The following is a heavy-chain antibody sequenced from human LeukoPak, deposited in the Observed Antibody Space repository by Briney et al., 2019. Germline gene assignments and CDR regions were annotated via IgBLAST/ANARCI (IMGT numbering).Heavy chain of an antibody. D-gene: IGHD3-22*01. V-gene: IGHV4-59*01. J-gene: IGHJ4*02. CDR1: GGSISSYY. Sequence: SETLSLTCTVSGGSISSYYWSWIRQPPGKGLEWIGYIYYSGSTNYNPSLKSRATISVDTSKNQFSLKLSSVTAADTAVYYCARGLGYYDSSGYYRYYFDYWGQGTLVTVSS. CDR3: ARGLGYYDSSGYYRYYFDY. CDR2: IYYSGST.